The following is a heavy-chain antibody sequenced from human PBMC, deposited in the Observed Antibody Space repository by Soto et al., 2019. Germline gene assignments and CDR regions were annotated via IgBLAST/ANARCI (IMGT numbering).Heavy chain of an antibody. V-gene: IGHV3-23*01. J-gene: IGHJ4*02. D-gene: IGHD2-2*01. CDR1: GFTFSSYS. CDR2: IGTSAST. Sequence: DVRLLESGGGVVQPGGSLRLSCAASGFTFSSYSMSWVRQAPGKGLEWVSTIGTSASTYYGDSVRGRFTISRDNYRNTRSLIMNSLRAEDTVVYYCADLSRYCTSSTCDWRQGTLVTVSP. CDR3: ADLSRYCTSSTCD.